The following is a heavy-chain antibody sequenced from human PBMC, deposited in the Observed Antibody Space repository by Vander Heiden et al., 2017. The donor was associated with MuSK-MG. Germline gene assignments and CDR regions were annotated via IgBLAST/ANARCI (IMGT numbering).Heavy chain of an antibody. CDR1: GFTFSSYG. J-gene: IGHJ4*02. CDR3: ARLGGRRDRPFTH. V-gene: IGHV3-33*01. Sequence: QVQLVESGGGVVQTGRSLSLSCAASGFTFSSYGIHWVRQASGKGLEWVAVIWYDGSNKYYADSVKGRFTISRDNSKNPLYLQMNSLRAEDTAVYYCARLGGRRDRPFTHWGQGTLVTVSS. D-gene: IGHD2-15*01. CDR2: IWYDGSNK.